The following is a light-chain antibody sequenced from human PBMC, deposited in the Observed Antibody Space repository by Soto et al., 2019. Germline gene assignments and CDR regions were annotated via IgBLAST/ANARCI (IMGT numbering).Light chain of an antibody. CDR1: QSIGGF. J-gene: IGKJ5*01. CDR2: AAS. Sequence: GDRVTITCRASQSIGGFLNWYXQKXGKXXKXXXYAASSLQSGVPSRFSGSGYGTDFTLTISSLQSEDFAVYYCQQYNNWPITFGQGTRLEIK. V-gene: IGKV1-39*02. CDR3: QQYNNWPIT.